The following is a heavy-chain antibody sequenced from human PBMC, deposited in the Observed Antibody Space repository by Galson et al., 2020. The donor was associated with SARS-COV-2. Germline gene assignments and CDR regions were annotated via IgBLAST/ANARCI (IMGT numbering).Heavy chain of an antibody. J-gene: IGHJ4*02. D-gene: IGHD3-10*01. CDR3: ARVDLWFGELVIGHFDF. CDR2: INSDGSAT. Sequence: GESLKIYCAPSGFTFSNYWMHWVRQAPGKGLVWVSRINSDGSATDYADSVKGSFTISRDNAKNTLYLQMNSLRAEDTAVYYCARVDLWFGELVIGHFDFWGQGTLVTVSS. CDR1: GFTFSNYW. V-gene: IGHV3-74*01.